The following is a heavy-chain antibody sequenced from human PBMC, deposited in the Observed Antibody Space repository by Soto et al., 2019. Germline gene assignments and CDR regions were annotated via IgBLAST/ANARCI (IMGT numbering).Heavy chain of an antibody. J-gene: IGHJ4*02. V-gene: IGHV4-34*01. CDR2: INHSGST. CDR3: ASDLGRTALPFSDD. D-gene: IGHD2-21*02. Sequence: SETLSLTCAVYGGSFSGYYWSWIRQPPGKGLEWIGEINHSGSTNYNPCLKSRVTISVDTSKNQFSLKLTSVTAADTAVYYCASDLGRTALPFSDDWGQGSLVTVSS. CDR1: GGSFSGYY.